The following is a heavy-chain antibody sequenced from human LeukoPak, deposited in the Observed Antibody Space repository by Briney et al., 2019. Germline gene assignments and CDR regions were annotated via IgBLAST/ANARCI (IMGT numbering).Heavy chain of an antibody. CDR1: GYSFTSYW. CDR2: IYPGDSDT. CDR3: ARGVVPAASYNWFDP. Sequence: GESLKISCKGSGYSFTSYWIGWVRQLPGKVLEWMGIIYPGDSDTRYSPSFQGQVTISVDKSISTAYLQRSSLKASDTAMYYCARGVVPAASYNWFDPWGQGTLGTVSS. D-gene: IGHD2-2*01. V-gene: IGHV5-51*01. J-gene: IGHJ5*02.